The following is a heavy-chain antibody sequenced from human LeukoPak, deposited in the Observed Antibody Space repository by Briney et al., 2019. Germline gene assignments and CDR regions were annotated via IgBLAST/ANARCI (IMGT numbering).Heavy chain of an antibody. CDR2: ISAYNGNT. CDR1: GYTFSSYG. V-gene: IGHV1-18*01. Sequence: ASVEVSCKASGYTFSSYGISWVRQAPGQGLEWMGWISAYNGNTNYAQKLQGRVTMTTDTSTSTAYMELRSLRSDDTAVYYCARDEGSGPLFDYWGQGTLVTVSS. J-gene: IGHJ4*02. CDR3: ARDEGSGPLFDY. D-gene: IGHD2-15*01.